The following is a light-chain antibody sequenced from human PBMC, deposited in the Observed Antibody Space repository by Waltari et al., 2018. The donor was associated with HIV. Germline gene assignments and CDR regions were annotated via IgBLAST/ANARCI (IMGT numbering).Light chain of an antibody. CDR3: QQTYSIPFT. CDR2: AAS. Sequence: DIQMTQSPSSLSASVGARITISCRASQSISSFLNWYRQKPWKAPKLLIYAASSLQSGVPSRFSGGGSGTGFTLTISSLQPEDFATYYCQQTYSIPFTFGPGTRVDIK. CDR1: QSISSF. V-gene: IGKV1-39*01. J-gene: IGKJ3*01.